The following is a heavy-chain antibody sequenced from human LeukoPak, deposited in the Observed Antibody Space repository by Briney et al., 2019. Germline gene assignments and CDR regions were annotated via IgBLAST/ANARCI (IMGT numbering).Heavy chain of an antibody. V-gene: IGHV4-31*03. CDR2: IYYSGST. Sequence: SETLSLTCTVSGGSISSGGYYWSWIRQHPGKGLEWIGYIYYSGSTYYNPSLKSRVTISVDTSKNQFSLKLSSVTAADTAVYYCARGPLFRYSINWGQGTLVTVSS. D-gene: IGHD3-9*01. CDR1: GGSISSGGYY. J-gene: IGHJ4*02. CDR3: ARGPLFRYSIN.